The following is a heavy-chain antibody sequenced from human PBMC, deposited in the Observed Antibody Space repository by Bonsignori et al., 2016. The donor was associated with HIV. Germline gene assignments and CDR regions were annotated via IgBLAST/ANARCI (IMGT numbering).Heavy chain of an antibody. Sequence: EVQLLESGGGLVQPGGSLRLSCAASGFTFRNYAMTWVHQAPGKGLEWVSSISDSGTNTYYADSVKGRLAISRDNSKNTLFLQVNSLRVEDTAMYYCAKEKTSVRDWYGEFDYWG. CDR2: ISDSGTNT. J-gene: IGHJ4*01. V-gene: IGHV3-23*01. D-gene: IGHD6-19*01. CDR3: AKEKTSVRDWYGEFDY. CDR1: GFTFRNYA.